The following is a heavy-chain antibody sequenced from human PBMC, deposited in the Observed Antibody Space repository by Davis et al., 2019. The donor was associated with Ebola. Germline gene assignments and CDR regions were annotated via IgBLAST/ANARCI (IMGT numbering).Heavy chain of an antibody. J-gene: IGHJ4*02. D-gene: IGHD5-24*01. CDR2: IYYSGST. CDR1: GGSISSSSYY. V-gene: IGHV4-39*01. Sequence: PSETLSLTCTVSGGSISSSSYYWGWIRQPPGKGLEWIGNIYYSGSTYYNPSLKSRVTISVDTSKNQFSLKLSSVTAADTAVYYCARHVRLDGLFDYWGQGTLVTVSS. CDR3: ARHVRLDGLFDY.